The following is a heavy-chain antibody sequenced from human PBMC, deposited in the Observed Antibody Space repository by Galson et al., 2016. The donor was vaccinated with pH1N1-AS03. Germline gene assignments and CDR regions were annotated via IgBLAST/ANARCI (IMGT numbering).Heavy chain of an antibody. J-gene: IGHJ4*02. Sequence: SETLSLTRTVSSGSISSYSWNWIRQPPGKGLEWIGSIYSIGGTNYNPSLESRITISVETSKNQFSLKLRSVTAADTAVYYCARATAVGPPYFDYWGQGTVATVSS. CDR2: IYSIGGT. CDR1: SGSISSYS. D-gene: IGHD6-13*01. CDR3: ARATAVGPPYFDY. V-gene: IGHV4-59*01.